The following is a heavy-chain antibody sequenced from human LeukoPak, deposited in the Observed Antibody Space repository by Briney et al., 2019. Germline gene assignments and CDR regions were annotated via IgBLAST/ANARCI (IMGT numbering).Heavy chain of an antibody. J-gene: IGHJ4*02. D-gene: IGHD6-6*01. CDR1: SGSFSGYY. CDR2: INHSGST. Sequence: SETLSLTCAVYSGSFSGYYWSWIRQPPGKGLEWIGEINHSGSTNYNPSLKSRVTISVDTSKNQFSLKLSSVTAADTAVYYCARSSRTQVQGSSSSDFDYWGQGTLVTVSS. V-gene: IGHV4-34*01. CDR3: ARSSRTQVQGSSSSDFDY.